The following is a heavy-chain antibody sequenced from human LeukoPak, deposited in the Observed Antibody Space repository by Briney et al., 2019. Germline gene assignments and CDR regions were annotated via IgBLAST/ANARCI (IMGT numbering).Heavy chain of an antibody. CDR3: ARDMSHQH. CDR2: IYTSGST. D-gene: IGHD3-16*01. V-gene: IGHV4-4*07. J-gene: IGHJ1*01. CDR1: GGSISSYY. Sequence: SETLSLTCTVSGGSISSYYWSWIRQPAGRGLACIGRIYTSGSTNYNPSLKSRVTISVDKSKTQFSLKLSSVTAADTAVYYCARDMSHQHWGQGTLVTVSS.